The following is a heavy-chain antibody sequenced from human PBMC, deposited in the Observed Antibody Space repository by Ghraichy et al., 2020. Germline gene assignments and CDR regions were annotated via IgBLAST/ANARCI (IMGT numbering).Heavy chain of an antibody. CDR2: IKQDGSEK. CDR1: GFTFSSYW. CDR3: ASQYYYGSGSYYNGAY. J-gene: IGHJ4*02. Sequence: GESLNISCAASGFTFSSYWMSWVRQAPGKGLEWVANIKQDGSEKYYVDSVKGRFTISRDNAKNSLYLQMNSLRAEDTAVYYCASQYYYGSGSYYNGAYWGQGTLVTVSS. D-gene: IGHD3-10*01. V-gene: IGHV3-7*03.